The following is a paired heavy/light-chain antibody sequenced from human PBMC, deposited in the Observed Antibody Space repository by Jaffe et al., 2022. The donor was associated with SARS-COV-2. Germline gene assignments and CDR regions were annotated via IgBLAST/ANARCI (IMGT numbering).Light chain of an antibody. Sequence: DIVMTQSPDSLAVSLGERATINCKSSQSVLYSSNNKNYLAWYQQKPGQPPKLLIYWASTRESGVPDRFSGSGSGTDFTLTISSLQAEDVAVYYCQQYYSTPPAFGQGTKVEIK. J-gene: IGKJ1*01. CDR2: WAS. CDR1: QSVLYSSNNKNY. CDR3: QQYYSTPPA. V-gene: IGKV4-1*01.
Heavy chain of an antibody. CDR3: ARVFTMIPKLLGGLNAFDI. Sequence: QVQLQQWGAGLLKPSETLSLTCAVYGGSFSGYYWSWIRQPPGKGLEWIGEINHSGSTNYNPSLKSRVTISVDTSKNQFSLKLSSVTAADTAVYYCARVFTMIPKLLGGLNAFDIWGQGTMVTVSS. V-gene: IGHV4-34*01. D-gene: IGHD3-22*01. CDR2: INHSGST. CDR1: GGSFSGYY. J-gene: IGHJ3*02.